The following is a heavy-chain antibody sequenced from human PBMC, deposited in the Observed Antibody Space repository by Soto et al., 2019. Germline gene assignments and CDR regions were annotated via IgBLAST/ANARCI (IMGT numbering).Heavy chain of an antibody. CDR1: GGSFSGYY. CDR2: INHSGST. Sequence: SETLSLTCAVYGGSFSGYYWSWVRQPPGKGLEWIGEINHSGSTNYNPSLKSRVTISVDTSKNQFSLKLSSVTAADTAVYYCARDLGVTTYFYYYYYGMDVWGQGTPVTVSS. J-gene: IGHJ6*02. V-gene: IGHV4-34*01. D-gene: IGHD4-17*01. CDR3: ARDLGVTTYFYYYYYGMDV.